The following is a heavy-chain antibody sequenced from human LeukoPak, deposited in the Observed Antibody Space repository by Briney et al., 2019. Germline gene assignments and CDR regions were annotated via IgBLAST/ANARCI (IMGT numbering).Heavy chain of an antibody. CDR2: IYYSGST. CDR1: GGSISSSNW. D-gene: IGHD2/OR15-2a*01. Sequence: SETLSLTCAVSGGSISSSNWWSWIRQPPGKGLEWIGYIYYSGSTNYNPSLKSRVTISVDTSKNQFSLKLSSVTAADTAVYYCARDNIPFLGMDVWGQGTTVTVSS. CDR3: ARDNIPFLGMDV. V-gene: IGHV4-61*01. J-gene: IGHJ6*02.